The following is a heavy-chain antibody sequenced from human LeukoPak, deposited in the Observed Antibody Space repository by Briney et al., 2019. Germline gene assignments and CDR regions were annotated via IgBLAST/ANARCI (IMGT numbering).Heavy chain of an antibody. Sequence: SETLSLTCTVSGGSIGSGDYYWRWIRQPPGKGLEWIGYIYYSGSTYYNPSLKSRVTISVDTSKNQFSLKLSSVTAADTAVYYCARDGGSYIWGQGTMVTVSS. CDR1: GGSIGSGDYY. J-gene: IGHJ3*02. CDR2: IYYSGST. V-gene: IGHV4-30-4*08. D-gene: IGHD2-15*01. CDR3: ARDGGSYI.